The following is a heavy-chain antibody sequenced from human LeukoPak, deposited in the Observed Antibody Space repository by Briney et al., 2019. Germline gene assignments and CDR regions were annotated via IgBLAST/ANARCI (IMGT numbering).Heavy chain of an antibody. Sequence: GASVKVSCKASGYTFTSYGISWVRQAPGQGLEWMGWISAYNGNTNYAQKLQGRVTMTTDTSTSTAYMELRSLRSDDTAVYYCARVLDEDFGVVIAFDIWGQGTMVTVSS. CDR2: ISAYNGNT. CDR3: ARVLDEDFGVVIAFDI. V-gene: IGHV1-18*01. CDR1: GYTFTSYG. J-gene: IGHJ3*02. D-gene: IGHD3-3*01.